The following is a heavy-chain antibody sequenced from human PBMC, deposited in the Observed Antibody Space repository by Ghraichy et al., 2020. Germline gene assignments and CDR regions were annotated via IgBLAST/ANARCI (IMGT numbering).Heavy chain of an antibody. Sequence: GGSLRLSCTASGFTFGDYAMSWVRQAPGKGLEWVGFIRSKAYGGTTEYAASVKGRFSISRDDSKSIANLQMNSLKTEDTAVYYCTRAQMEDWLLTSPDYWGQGTLVTVSS. CDR1: GFTFGDYA. CDR3: TRAQMEDWLLTSPDY. J-gene: IGHJ4*02. D-gene: IGHD3/OR15-3a*01. V-gene: IGHV3-49*04. CDR2: IRSKAYGGTT.